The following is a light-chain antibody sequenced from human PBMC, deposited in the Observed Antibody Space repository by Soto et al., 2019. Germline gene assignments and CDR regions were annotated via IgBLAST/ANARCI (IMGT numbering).Light chain of an antibody. CDR3: QQYGSSPPIT. J-gene: IGKJ5*01. Sequence: EIVLTQSPATLSLSPGERATLSCRASQSVSISYLAWYQQKPGQAPRLLIYGASSRATGIPDRFSGSGSGTDFTLTISRLEPEDFAVYYCQQYGSSPPITFGQGTRLE. CDR2: GAS. CDR1: QSVSISY. V-gene: IGKV3-20*01.